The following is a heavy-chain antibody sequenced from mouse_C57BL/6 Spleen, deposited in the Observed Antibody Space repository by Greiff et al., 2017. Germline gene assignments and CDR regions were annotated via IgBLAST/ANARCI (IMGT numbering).Heavy chain of an antibody. V-gene: IGHV5-17*01. Sequence: DVQLVESGGGLVKPGGSLKLSCAASGFTFSDYGMHWVRQAPEKGLEWVAYISSGSSTIYYADTVKGRFTISRDNAKNTLFLQMTSLRSEDTAMYYCARDYYGSSFAYWGQGTLVTVSA. D-gene: IGHD1-1*01. CDR2: ISSGSSTI. J-gene: IGHJ3*01. CDR1: GFTFSDYG. CDR3: ARDYYGSSFAY.